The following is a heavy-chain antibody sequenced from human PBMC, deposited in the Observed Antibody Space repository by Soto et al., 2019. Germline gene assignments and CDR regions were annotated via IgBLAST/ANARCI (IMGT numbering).Heavy chain of an antibody. Sequence: QVQLVQSGAEVKKPGSSVKVSCKASGGTFSNYTITWVRQAPGHGLEWMGRIIPILDIANYAKKIQGRVTITADKSTSTAYLGLSSLRSEVTAVYSCARDVGLGPVTVSTHVDYWGQGTRVIVCS. V-gene: IGHV1-69*08. CDR1: GGTFSNYT. CDR2: IIPILDIA. D-gene: IGHD4-17*01. J-gene: IGHJ4*02. CDR3: ARDVGLGPVTVSTHVDY.